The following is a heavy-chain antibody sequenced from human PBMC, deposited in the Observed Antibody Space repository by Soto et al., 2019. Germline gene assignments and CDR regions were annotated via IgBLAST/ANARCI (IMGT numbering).Heavy chain of an antibody. V-gene: IGHV1-69*02. CDR2: IIPILGIA. CDR3: ARGRYYYGSGSSSDAFDI. D-gene: IGHD3-10*01. CDR1: GGTFSSYT. J-gene: IGHJ3*02. Sequence: ASVKVSCKASGGTFSSYTISWVRQAPGQGLEWMGRIIPILGIANYAQKFQGRVTITADKSTSTAYMELSSLRSEDTAVYYCARGRYYYGSGSSSDAFDIWGQGTMVTVSS.